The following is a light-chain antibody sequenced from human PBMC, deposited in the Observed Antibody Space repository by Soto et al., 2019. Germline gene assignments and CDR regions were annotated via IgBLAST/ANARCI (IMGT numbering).Light chain of an antibody. J-gene: IGKJ4*01. CDR3: QQYDNLPT. CDR2: DAS. V-gene: IGKV1-33*01. Sequence: DIQMTQSPSSLSASVGDRVTITCQASQDISNYLNWYQQTPGQAPKLLIYDASNLETGVPSRFSGSGSGTDFTFTIRSLQPEDIATYYCQQYDNLPTFGGGTKVDIK. CDR1: QDISNY.